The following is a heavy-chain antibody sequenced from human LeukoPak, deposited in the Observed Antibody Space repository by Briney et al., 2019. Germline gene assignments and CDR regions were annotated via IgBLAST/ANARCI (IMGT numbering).Heavy chain of an antibody. V-gene: IGHV1-69*04. CDR3: ASTLAVAGTWVRFDP. D-gene: IGHD6-19*01. J-gene: IGHJ5*02. CDR2: IIPILGIA. Sequence: ASVKVSCKASGGTFSSYAISWVRQAPGQGLEWMGRIIPILGIANYAQKFQGRVTITADKSTSTAYMELSSLRSEDTAVYYCASTLAVAGTWVRFDPWGQGTLVTVSS. CDR1: GGTFSSYA.